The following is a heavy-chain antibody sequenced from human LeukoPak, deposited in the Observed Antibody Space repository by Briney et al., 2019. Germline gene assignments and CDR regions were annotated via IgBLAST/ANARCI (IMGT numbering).Heavy chain of an antibody. V-gene: IGHV3-30*04. CDR1: GFTFSTYA. Sequence: GGSLRLSCAASGFTFSTYAMNWVRQAPGKGLEWVAVISDDGRHNYYADSVKGRFTVSRDNSKNTLYLQMNSLRAEDTAVYYCARVGGSGSRYYYYGMDVWGQGTTVTVSS. D-gene: IGHD3-10*01. J-gene: IGHJ6*02. CDR3: ARVGGSGSRYYYYGMDV. CDR2: ISDDGRHN.